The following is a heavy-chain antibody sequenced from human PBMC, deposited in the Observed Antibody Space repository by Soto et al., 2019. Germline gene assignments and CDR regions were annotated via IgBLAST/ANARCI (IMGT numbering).Heavy chain of an antibody. CDR2: FDPSDSYT. V-gene: IGHV5-10-1*01. J-gene: IGHJ5*02. CDR3: ARHCSSTSCYIHNWFDP. CDR1: GYSLTRCW. D-gene: IGHD2-2*02. Sequence: PGEALKTPLNCSGYSLTRCWISWVRQMPGKGLERMGRFDPSDSYTNYSPSFQGHVTISADKSTITAYLQWSSLKASDTAMYYCARHCSSTSCYIHNWFDPWGQGTPVTVSS.